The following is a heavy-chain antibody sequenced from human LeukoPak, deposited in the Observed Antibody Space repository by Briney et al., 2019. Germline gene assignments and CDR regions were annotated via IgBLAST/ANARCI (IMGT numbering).Heavy chain of an antibody. D-gene: IGHD3-22*01. J-gene: IGHJ3*02. CDR1: GFTFSSYS. CDR2: IRSGSSYI. Sequence: GGSLRLSCAASGFTFSSYSMNWVRQAPGKGLEWVSSIRSGSSYIYYADSVKGRFTISRDNAKNSLYLQMNSLRAEDTAVYYCAREFYDSSGYYLEAFDIWGQGTMVTVSS. V-gene: IGHV3-21*01. CDR3: AREFYDSSGYYLEAFDI.